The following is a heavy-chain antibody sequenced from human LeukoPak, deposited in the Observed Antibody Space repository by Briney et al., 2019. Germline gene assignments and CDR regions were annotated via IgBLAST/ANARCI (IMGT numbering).Heavy chain of an antibody. CDR3: ARRRVNSGSYCFDY. Sequence: ASVKVSCKASGYTLTSYGISWVRQAPGQGLEWMGWISAYNGNTNYAQKLQGRVTMTTDTSTSTAYMELRSLRSDDTAVYYCARRRVNSGSYCFDYWGQGTLVTVSS. CDR1: GYTLTSYG. CDR2: ISAYNGNT. J-gene: IGHJ4*02. D-gene: IGHD1-26*01. V-gene: IGHV1-18*01.